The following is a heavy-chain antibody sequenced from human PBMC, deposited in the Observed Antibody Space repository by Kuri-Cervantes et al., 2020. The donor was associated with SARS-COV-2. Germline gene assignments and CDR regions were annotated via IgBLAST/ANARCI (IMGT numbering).Heavy chain of an antibody. V-gene: IGHV1-24*01. CDR2: FDPEDGET. J-gene: IGHJ6*03. Sequence: ASVKVSCKVSGYTLTELSMHWVRQAPGKGLEWMGGFDPEDGETIYAQKFQGRVTMTEDTSTDTAYMELSSLRSEDTAVYYCATSYSNYPYYYYYYMDVWGKGTTVTVSS. CDR1: GYTLTELS. CDR3: ATSYSNYPYYYYYYMDV. D-gene: IGHD4-11*01.